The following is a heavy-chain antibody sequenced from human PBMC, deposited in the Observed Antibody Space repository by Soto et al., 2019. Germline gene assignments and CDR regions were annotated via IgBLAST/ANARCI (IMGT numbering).Heavy chain of an antibody. CDR2: INAGNGNT. CDR3: ARDSPTGPPLYGGGDCSSDP. D-gene: IGHD2-21*02. J-gene: IGHJ5*02. V-gene: IGHV1-3*01. Sequence: ASVKISCKASGYTFTSYAMHWVRQAPGQRLEWMGWINAGNGNTKYSQKFQGRVTITRDTSARTAYMELSRLRSEDTAVYYCARDSPTGPPLYGGGDCSSDPWGQGSMVNVSS. CDR1: GYTFTSYA.